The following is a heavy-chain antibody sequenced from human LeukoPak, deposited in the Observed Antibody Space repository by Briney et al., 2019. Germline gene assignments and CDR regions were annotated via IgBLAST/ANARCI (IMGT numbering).Heavy chain of an antibody. CDR3: ASINPDSGSYQGDY. Sequence: KPGGSLRLFCAASGFTFSDYYMSWIRQAPGKGLEWVSYISSSGSTICYADSVKGRFTISRDNAKNSLYLQMNSLRAEDTAVYYCASINPDSGSYQGDYWGQGTLVTVSS. J-gene: IGHJ4*02. D-gene: IGHD1-26*01. CDR2: ISSSGSTI. V-gene: IGHV3-11*04. CDR1: GFTFSDYY.